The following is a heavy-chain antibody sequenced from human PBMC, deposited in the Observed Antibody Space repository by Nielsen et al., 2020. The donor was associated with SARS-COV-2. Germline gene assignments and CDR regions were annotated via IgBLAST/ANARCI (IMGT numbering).Heavy chain of an antibody. V-gene: IGHV3-13*04. CDR3: ARTVSSSWYYYYGMDV. Sequence: GESLKISCAASGFTFSSYDMHWVRQATGKGLEWVSAIGTAGDTYYPGSVKGRFTISRENAKNSLYLQMNSLRAGDTAVYCCARTVSSSWYYYYGMDVWGQGTTVTVSS. CDR2: IGTAGDT. J-gene: IGHJ6*02. D-gene: IGHD6-13*01. CDR1: GFTFSSYD.